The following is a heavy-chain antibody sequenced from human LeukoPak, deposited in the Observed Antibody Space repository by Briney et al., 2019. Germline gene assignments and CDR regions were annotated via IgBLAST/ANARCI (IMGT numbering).Heavy chain of an antibody. CDR1: GGSISSYY. D-gene: IGHD5-12*01. CDR2: IYYSGST. V-gene: IGHV4-59*08. Sequence: PSETLSLTCTVSGGSISSYYWSWIRQPPGKGLEWIGYIYYSGSTNYNPSLESRVTISVDTSKNQFSLKLSSVTAADTAVYYCARYIVATGLDYWGQGTLVTVSS. CDR3: ARYIVATGLDY. J-gene: IGHJ4*02.